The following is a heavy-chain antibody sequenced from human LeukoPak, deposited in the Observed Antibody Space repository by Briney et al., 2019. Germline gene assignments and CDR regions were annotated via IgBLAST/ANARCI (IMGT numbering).Heavy chain of an antibody. J-gene: IGHJ4*02. D-gene: IGHD3-10*01. CDR2: ISYTGTT. V-gene: IGHV4-59*08. Sequence: PSETLSLTCSVSGGSINGYSWTWIRQPPGMRLEWVGHISYTGTTNYNPSLTTRVAISVDTSKNQFSLKLTSVTAADTAMYFRARLGGNWNSPGRDYWGQGTLVTVSS. CDR1: GGSINGYS. CDR3: ARLGGNWNSPGRDY.